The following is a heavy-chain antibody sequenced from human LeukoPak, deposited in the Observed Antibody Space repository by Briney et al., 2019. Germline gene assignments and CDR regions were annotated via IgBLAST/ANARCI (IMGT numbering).Heavy chain of an antibody. CDR3: ARDRGGRWLQFAGWFDP. J-gene: IGHJ5*02. CDR1: GGSISSGGYY. CDR2: IYHSGST. V-gene: IGHV4-61*08. D-gene: IGHD5-24*01. Sequence: SETLSLTCTVSGGSISSGGYYWSWIRQPPGKGLEWIGYIYHSGSTYYNPSLKSRVTISVDTSKNQFSLKLSSVTAADTAVYYCARDRGGRWLQFAGWFDPWGQGTLVTVSS.